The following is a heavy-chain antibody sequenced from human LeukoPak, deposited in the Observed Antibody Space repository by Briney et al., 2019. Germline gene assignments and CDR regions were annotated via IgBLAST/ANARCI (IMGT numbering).Heavy chain of an antibody. D-gene: IGHD6-6*01. V-gene: IGHV4-59*01. CDR2: IYYTGNT. Sequence: PSETLSLTCTVSGGSISSYYWSWIRQPPGKGLEWIGYIYYTGNTSYNPCLKSRVTISVDTSKNQFSLKLSSVTAADTAVYYCARDRPWRADYWGQGTLVTVSS. CDR1: GGSISSYY. J-gene: IGHJ4*02. CDR3: ARDRPWRADY.